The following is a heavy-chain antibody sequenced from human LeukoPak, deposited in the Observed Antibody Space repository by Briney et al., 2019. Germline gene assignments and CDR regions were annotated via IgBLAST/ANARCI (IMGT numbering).Heavy chain of an antibody. CDR1: GFTFSSYA. CDR2: ISGSGGST. J-gene: IGHJ4*02. V-gene: IGHV3-23*01. CDR3: ARNIPVTRWGY. Sequence: GGSPRLSCAASGFTFSSYAMSWVRQAPGKGLEWVSAISGSGGSTYYADSVKGRFTISRDNSANTVYLQMNSLRAEDTAVYYCARNIPVTRWGYWGQGTLVTVSS. D-gene: IGHD2-21*01.